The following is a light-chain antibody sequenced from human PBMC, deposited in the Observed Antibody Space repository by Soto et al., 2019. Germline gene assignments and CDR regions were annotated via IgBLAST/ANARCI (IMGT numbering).Light chain of an antibody. CDR1: QSVISSY. CDR2: GAS. CDR3: QQYGDSPWT. J-gene: IGKJ1*01. Sequence: EIVLTQSPGTLSLSPGERASLSCRASQSVISSYLASYQQKPGQAPRLLIDGASSSATGIPDRFSGGGSVTDLTLHISGLEPEPLALYYCQQYGDSPWTFGQATKVQIK. V-gene: IGKV3-20*01.